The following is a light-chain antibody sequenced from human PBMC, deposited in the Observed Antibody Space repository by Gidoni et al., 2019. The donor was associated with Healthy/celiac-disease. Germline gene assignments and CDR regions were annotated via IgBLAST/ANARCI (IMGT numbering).Light chain of an antibody. CDR1: QSVSSN. V-gene: IGKV3-15*01. Sequence: EIVMTQSPATLSVSPGERATLSCRASQSVSSNLAWYQQKPGQAPRLLLYGASTRATGIPARFSGSGSGTEFTLTISSLQSEDFAVYYCQQYNNLPRTFGQXTKVEIK. CDR2: GAS. J-gene: IGKJ1*01. CDR3: QQYNNLPRT.